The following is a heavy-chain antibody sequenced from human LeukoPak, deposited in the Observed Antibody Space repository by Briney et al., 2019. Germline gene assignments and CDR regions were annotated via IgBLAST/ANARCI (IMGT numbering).Heavy chain of an antibody. CDR3: ARVVAVTGTPVYYMDV. CDR1: GYTFTSYD. D-gene: IGHD6-19*01. J-gene: IGHJ6*03. CDR2: MNPNSGNT. V-gene: IGHV1-8*01. Sequence: ASVKVSCKASGYTFTSYDINWVRQATGQGLEWMGWMNPNSGNTGYAQKFQGRVTMTRNTSISTAYMELSSLRSEDTAVYYCARVVAVTGTPVYYMDVWGKGTTVTVSS.